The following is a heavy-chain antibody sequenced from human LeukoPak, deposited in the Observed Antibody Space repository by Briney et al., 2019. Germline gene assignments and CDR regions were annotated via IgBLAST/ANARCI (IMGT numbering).Heavy chain of an antibody. V-gene: IGHV1-2*02. D-gene: IGHD4-17*01. J-gene: IGHJ4*02. CDR1: GYTFTGYY. Sequence: GASVKVSCKASGYTFTGYYMHWVRQAPGQGLESMGWINPNSGGTNYAQKFQGRVTMTRDTSISTAYMELSRLRSDDTAVYYCARDSTVGIYGDYRVPPDYWGQGTLVTVSS. CDR3: ARDSTVGIYGDYRVPPDY. CDR2: INPNSGGT.